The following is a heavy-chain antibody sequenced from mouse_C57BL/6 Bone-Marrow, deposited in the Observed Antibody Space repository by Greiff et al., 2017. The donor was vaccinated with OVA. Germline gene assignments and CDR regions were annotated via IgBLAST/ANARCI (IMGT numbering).Heavy chain of an antibody. CDR1: GYTFTSYG. Sequence: VQLQQSGAELARPGASVKLSCTASGYTFTSYGISWVKQRTGQGLEWIGEIYPRSSNTYYKAKFKGKATLTADKSSSTAYMELRSLTAEDSADYFCARYFDVWGTGTTVTVSS. CDR3: ARYFDV. V-gene: IGHV1-81*01. CDR2: IYPRSSNT. J-gene: IGHJ1*03.